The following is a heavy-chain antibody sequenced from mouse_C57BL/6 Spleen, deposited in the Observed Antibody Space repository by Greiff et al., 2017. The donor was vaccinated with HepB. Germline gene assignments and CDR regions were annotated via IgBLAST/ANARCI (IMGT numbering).Heavy chain of an antibody. CDR3: AIITTVVEDIDY. CDR2: IYPGDGDT. CDR1: GYAFSSSW. V-gene: IGHV1-82*01. D-gene: IGHD1-1*01. Sequence: QVQLQQSGPELVKPGASVKISCKASGYAFSSSWMNWVKQRPGKGLEWIGRIYPGDGDTNYNGKFKGKATLTADKSSSTAYMQLSSLTSEDSAVYFCAIITTVVEDIDYGGQGTTLTVSS. J-gene: IGHJ2*01.